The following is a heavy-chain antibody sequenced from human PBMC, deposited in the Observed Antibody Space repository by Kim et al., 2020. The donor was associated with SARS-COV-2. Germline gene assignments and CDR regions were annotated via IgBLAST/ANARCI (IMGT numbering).Heavy chain of an antibody. D-gene: IGHD1-26*01. CDR2: INAGNGNT. CDR1: GYTFTNYP. J-gene: IGHJ4*02. Sequence: ASVKVSCKASGYTFTNYPMHWVRQAPGQRLEWMGWINAGNGNTKYSQKFQGRVTITRDTSASTAYMDVSSLRSEDTAVYYCAHLYSGSSLEADYWGQGTLVTVSS. CDR3: AHLYSGSSLEADY. V-gene: IGHV1-3*01.